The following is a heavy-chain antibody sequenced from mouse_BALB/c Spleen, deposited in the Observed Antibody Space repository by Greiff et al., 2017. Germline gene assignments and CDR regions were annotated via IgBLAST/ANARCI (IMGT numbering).Heavy chain of an antibody. D-gene: IGHD2-4*01. CDR3: ARNYDYDYSWFAY. CDR2: IDPANGNT. J-gene: IGHJ3*01. Sequence: VHVKQSGAELVKPGASVKLSCTASGFNIKDTYMHWVKQRPEQGLEWIGRIDPANGNTKYDPKFQGKATITADTSSNTAYLQLSSLTSEDTAVYYCARNYDYDYSWFAYWGQGTLVTVSA. CDR1: GFNIKDTY. V-gene: IGHV14-3*02.